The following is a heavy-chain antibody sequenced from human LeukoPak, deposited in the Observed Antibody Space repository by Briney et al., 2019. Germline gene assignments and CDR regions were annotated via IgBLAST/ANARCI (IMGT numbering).Heavy chain of an antibody. CDR2: IIPIFGTA. CDR3: ARGGHEYYYDSSGYYLNWFDP. D-gene: IGHD3-22*01. CDR1: GGTFSSYA. V-gene: IGHV1-69*05. Sequence: SVKVSCKASGGTFSSYAISWVRQAPGQGLEWMGGIIPIFGTANYAQKLQGRVTMTTDTSTSTAYMELRSLRSDDTAVYYCARGGHEYYYDSSGYYLNWFDPWGQGTLVTVSS. J-gene: IGHJ5*02.